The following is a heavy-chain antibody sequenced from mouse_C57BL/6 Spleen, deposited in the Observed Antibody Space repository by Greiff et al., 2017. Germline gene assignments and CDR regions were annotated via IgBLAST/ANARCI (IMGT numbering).Heavy chain of an antibody. CDR2: IDPSDSYT. D-gene: IGHD1-1*01. Sequence: QVQLQQPGAELVMPGASVKLSCKASGYTFTSYWMHWVKQRPGQGLEWIGEIDPSDSYTNYNQKFKGKSTLTVDKSSSTAYMQLSSLTSEDSAVYYCARILITTVVAYYAMDYWGQGTSVTVSS. CDR3: ARILITTVVAYYAMDY. V-gene: IGHV1-69*01. CDR1: GYTFTSYW. J-gene: IGHJ4*01.